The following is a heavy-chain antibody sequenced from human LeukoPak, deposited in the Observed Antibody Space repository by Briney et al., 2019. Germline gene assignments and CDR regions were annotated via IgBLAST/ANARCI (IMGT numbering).Heavy chain of an antibody. CDR2: ISGSGGST. CDR1: GFTFSSYA. V-gene: IGHV3-23*01. J-gene: IGHJ1*01. Sequence: GGSLRLSCAASGFTFSSYAMSWVRQAAGKGLEWDSAISGSGGSTYYADSVKGRFTISRDNSKNTLYLQMNSLRAEDTAVCYCAWGAAGIIQYFQHWGQGTLVTVSS. D-gene: IGHD6-13*01. CDR3: AWGAAGIIQYFQH.